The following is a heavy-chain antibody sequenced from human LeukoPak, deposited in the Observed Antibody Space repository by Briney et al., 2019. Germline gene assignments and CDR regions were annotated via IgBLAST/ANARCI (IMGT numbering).Heavy chain of an antibody. CDR1: GGTFSSYA. V-gene: IGHV1-69*01. CDR2: IIPIFGTA. CDR3: ASHRDKKRTYYYDSSGYYFDY. Sequence: GSSVKVSCKASGGTFSSYAISWVRQAPGQGLEWMGGIIPIFGTANYAQKFQGRVTITADESTSTAYMELSSLRSEDTAVYYCASHRDKKRTYYYDSSGYYFDYWGQGTLVTVSS. D-gene: IGHD3-22*01. J-gene: IGHJ4*02.